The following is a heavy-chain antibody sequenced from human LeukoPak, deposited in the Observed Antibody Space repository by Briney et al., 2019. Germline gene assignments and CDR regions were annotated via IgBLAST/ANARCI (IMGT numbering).Heavy chain of an antibody. CDR2: ISWNSGSI. D-gene: IGHD5/OR15-5a*01. CDR3: YTSDGYSVY. CDR1: GFTFDDYA. Sequence: SLRLSCAASGFTFDDYAMHWVRQAPGKGLEWVSGISWNSGSIGYADSVKGRFTISRDNAKNSLYLQMNSLRAEDTALYYCYTSDGYSVYWGQGTLVTVSS. V-gene: IGHV3-9*01. J-gene: IGHJ4*02.